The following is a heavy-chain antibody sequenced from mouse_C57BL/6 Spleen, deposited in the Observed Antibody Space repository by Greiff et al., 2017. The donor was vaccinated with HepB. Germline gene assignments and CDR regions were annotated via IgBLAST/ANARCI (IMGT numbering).Heavy chain of an antibody. CDR1: GYTFTSYW. V-gene: IGHV1-55*01. CDR3: ARGGITTVAFDY. Sequence: QVHVKQPGAELVKPGASVKMSCKASGYTFTSYWITWVKQRPGQGLEWIGDIYPGSGSTNYNEKFKNKATLTVDTSSSTAYMQLSSLTSEDSAVYYCARGGITTVAFDYWGQGTTLTVSS. D-gene: IGHD1-1*01. J-gene: IGHJ2*01. CDR2: IYPGSGST.